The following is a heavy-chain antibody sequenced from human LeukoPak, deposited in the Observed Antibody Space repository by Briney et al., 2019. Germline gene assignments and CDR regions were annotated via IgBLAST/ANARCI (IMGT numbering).Heavy chain of an antibody. Sequence: PSETLSLTCAVYGGSFSGYYWSWIRQPPGKGLEWIGEINHSGSTNYNPSLKSRVTISVDTSKNQFSLKLSSVTAADTAVYYCARYSVNQYYFDYWGQGTLVTVSS. J-gene: IGHJ4*02. V-gene: IGHV4-34*01. CDR3: ARYSVNQYYFDY. CDR1: GGSFSGYY. D-gene: IGHD1-14*01. CDR2: INHSGST.